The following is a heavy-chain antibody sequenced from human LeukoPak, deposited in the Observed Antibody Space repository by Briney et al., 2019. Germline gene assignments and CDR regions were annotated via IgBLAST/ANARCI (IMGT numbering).Heavy chain of an antibody. D-gene: IGHD5-24*01. CDR2: IYYSGST. CDR3: ARRDGYNGPLDY. CDR1: GGPISSSRYY. V-gene: IGHV4-39*01. Sequence: SETLSLTCTVSGGPISSSRYYWDWVRQPPGKGLEWIGGIYYSGSTYHNPSLKSRVTISVDTSKNQFSLKLSSMTAADAAVYYCARRDGYNGPLDYWGQGTLVTVSS. J-gene: IGHJ4*02.